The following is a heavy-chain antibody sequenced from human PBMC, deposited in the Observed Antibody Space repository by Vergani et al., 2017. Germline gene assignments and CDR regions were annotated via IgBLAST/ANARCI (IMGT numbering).Heavy chain of an antibody. CDR3: ASVLGNRLPAATTPSWFDP. V-gene: IGHV4-39*01. Sequence: QLQLQESGPGLVKPSETLSLTCTVSGGSISSSSYYWGWIRQPPGKGLEWIGVIYYSGSTYYNPSLKSRVIISVDTSKNQFSLKLSSVTAADTAVYYCASVLGNRLPAATTPSWFDPWGQGSLVTVSS. CDR1: GGSISSSSYY. J-gene: IGHJ5*02. D-gene: IGHD2-2*01. CDR2: IYYSGST.